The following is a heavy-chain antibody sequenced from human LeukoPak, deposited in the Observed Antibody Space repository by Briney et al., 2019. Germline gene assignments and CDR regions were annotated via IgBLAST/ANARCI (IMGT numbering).Heavy chain of an antibody. CDR3: ARDYYYDSSRRYFDL. Sequence: SVKVSCKASGGTFSSYAISWVRQAPGQGLEWMGGIIPIFGTANYAQKSQGRVTITADESTSTAYMELSSLRSEDTAVYYCARDYYYDSSRRYFDLWGRGTLVTVSS. V-gene: IGHV1-69*13. CDR2: IIPIFGTA. CDR1: GGTFSSYA. D-gene: IGHD3-22*01. J-gene: IGHJ2*01.